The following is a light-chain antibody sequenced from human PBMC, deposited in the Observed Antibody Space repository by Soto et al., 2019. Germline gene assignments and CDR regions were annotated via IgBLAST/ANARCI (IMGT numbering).Light chain of an antibody. V-gene: IGKV1-39*01. CDR3: QQYRSSPTT. CDR2: AAS. J-gene: IGKJ1*01. CDR1: QSISNY. Sequence: DVQMTQFPSSLSASVGDRVTITCRASQSISNYLNLYQQKPGKAPKILIYAASSLQSGVPSRFSGSGSGTDFTLTISSLQPEDFAVYYRQQYRSSPTTFGQGTKVDIK.